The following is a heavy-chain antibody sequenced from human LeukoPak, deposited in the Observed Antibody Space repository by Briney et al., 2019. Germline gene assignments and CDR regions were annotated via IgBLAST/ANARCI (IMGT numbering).Heavy chain of an antibody. D-gene: IGHD1-26*01. CDR1: GFGFSNYG. CDR3: SRGEWELSDY. Sequence: GGSLRLSCAASGFGFSNYGIHWVRQAPGKGLEWVAHIWYDGSNKYYADSLKGRFTISRDNSKKTLFLQMNSLRTEDTAVYYCSRGEWELSDYWGQGTLVTVSS. CDR2: IWYDGSNK. J-gene: IGHJ4*02. V-gene: IGHV3-30*02.